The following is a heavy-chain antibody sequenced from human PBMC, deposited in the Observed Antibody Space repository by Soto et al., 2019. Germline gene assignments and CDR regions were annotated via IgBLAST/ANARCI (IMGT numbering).Heavy chain of an antibody. Sequence: QVQLVESGGGVVQPGRSLRLSCAASGFTFSIYAMHWVRQAPGKGLEWVAVISYDGARKAYANSVKGRFTISRDTSKNSLYLQLNSLRVEDTAAYYCSRGDREDTAVVIGARPGEYGRDVWGRGTTVTVSS. V-gene: IGHV3-30-3*01. D-gene: IGHD2-15*01. CDR1: GFTFSIYA. CDR2: ISYDGARK. J-gene: IGHJ6*02. CDR3: SRGDREDTAVVIGARPGEYGRDV.